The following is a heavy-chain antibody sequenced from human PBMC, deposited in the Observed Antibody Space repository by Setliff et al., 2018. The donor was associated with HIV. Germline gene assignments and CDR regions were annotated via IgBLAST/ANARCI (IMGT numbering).Heavy chain of an antibody. J-gene: IGHJ6*02. CDR1: GGSFSGYY. CDR3: ARSVIGYYYYGMDV. Sequence: ETLSLTCAVYGGSFSGYYWSWIRQAPGKGLEWLANINQDGSEQNSADSVKGRFTISRDNSKNTLYLQMNSLRAEDTAVYYCARSVIGYYYYGMDVWGQGTLVTVSS. D-gene: IGHD3-10*01. CDR2: INQDGSEQ. V-gene: IGHV3-7*01.